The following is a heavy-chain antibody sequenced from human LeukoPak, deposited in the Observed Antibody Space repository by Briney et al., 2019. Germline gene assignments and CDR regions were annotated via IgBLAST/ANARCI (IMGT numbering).Heavy chain of an antibody. Sequence: PGGSLRLSCAASGFIFSSFSMHWVRQSPGKGLEWVALIQYDGGNKDYAASVKGRFTISRDNSKNTLYLQMSSLRAEDTAVYYCAKDVKDSSGSFDYWGQGSLVTVSS. D-gene: IGHD6-19*01. CDR1: GFIFSSFS. CDR3: AKDVKDSSGSFDY. CDR2: IQYDGGNK. V-gene: IGHV3-30*02. J-gene: IGHJ4*02.